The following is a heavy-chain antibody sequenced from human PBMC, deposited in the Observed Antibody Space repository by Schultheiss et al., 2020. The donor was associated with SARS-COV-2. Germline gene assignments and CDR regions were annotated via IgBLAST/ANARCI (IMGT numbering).Heavy chain of an antibody. CDR3: ARERSSSSVDY. J-gene: IGHJ4*02. V-gene: IGHV4-34*01. D-gene: IGHD6-6*01. CDR1: GGSFSGYY. Sequence: SETLSLTCAVYGGSFSGYYWSWIRQPAGKGLEWIGEVSHSGSTNYNQALKSRLTISLDTSKKRFSLRLDSVTAADTAVYYCARERSSSSVDYWGQGTLVTVSS. CDR2: VSHSGST.